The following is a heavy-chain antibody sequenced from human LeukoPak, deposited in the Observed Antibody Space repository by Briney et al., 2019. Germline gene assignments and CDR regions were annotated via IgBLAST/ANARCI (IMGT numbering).Heavy chain of an antibody. CDR2: IYHSGST. CDR3: ARPVVPAAIISPSDAFDI. CDR1: GYSISSGYY. V-gene: IGHV4-38-2*01. Sequence: PSETLSLTCAVSGYSISSGYYWGWIRQPPGKGLEWIGSIYHSGSTYYNPSLKSRVTISVDTSKNQFSLKLSSVTAADTAVYYCARPVVPAAIISPSDAFDIWGQGTVVTVSS. J-gene: IGHJ3*02. D-gene: IGHD2-2*02.